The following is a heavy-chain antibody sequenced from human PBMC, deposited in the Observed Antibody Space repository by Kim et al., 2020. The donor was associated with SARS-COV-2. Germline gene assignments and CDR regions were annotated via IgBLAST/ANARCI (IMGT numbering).Heavy chain of an antibody. D-gene: IGHD3-10*01. V-gene: IGHV3-7*01. J-gene: IGHJ4*02. Sequence: GGSLRLSCAASGFTFSSYWMSWVRQAPGKGLEWVANIKQDGSEKYYVDSVKGRFTISRDNAKNSLYLQMNSLRAEDTAVYYCASRDYGSGSPIDYWGQGTLVTVSS. CDR1: GFTFSSYW. CDR2: IKQDGSEK. CDR3: ASRDYGSGSPIDY.